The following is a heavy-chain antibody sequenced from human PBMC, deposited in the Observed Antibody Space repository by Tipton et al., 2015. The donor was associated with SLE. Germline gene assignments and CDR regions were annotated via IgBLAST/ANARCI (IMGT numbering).Heavy chain of an antibody. CDR3: ARSHWNSVDF. CDR1: GGSVNSDDYY. D-gene: IGHD1-7*01. CDR2: IYYSGHT. V-gene: IGHV4-61*08. Sequence: TLSLTCTVSGGSVNSDDYYWTWIRQPPGKGLEYIGDIYYSGHTKYNPSLKSRLTISLDASKNQFSLHLTSMTAADTAVYFCARSHWNSVDFWGQGTLVTVSS. J-gene: IGHJ4*02.